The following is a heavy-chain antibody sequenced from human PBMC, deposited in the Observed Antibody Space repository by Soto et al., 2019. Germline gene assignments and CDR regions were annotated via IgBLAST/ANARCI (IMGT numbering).Heavy chain of an antibody. CDR3: AKPEEEYSSSWGPYNWFDP. J-gene: IGHJ5*02. CDR2: ISGSGGST. D-gene: IGHD6-6*01. CDR1: GFTFSSYA. Sequence: GGSLRLSCAASGFTFSSYAMSWVRQAPGKGLEWVSAISGSGGSTYYADSVKGRFTISRDNSKNTLYLQMNSLRAEDTAVYYCAKPEEEYSSSWGPYNWFDPWGQGTLVTVSS. V-gene: IGHV3-23*01.